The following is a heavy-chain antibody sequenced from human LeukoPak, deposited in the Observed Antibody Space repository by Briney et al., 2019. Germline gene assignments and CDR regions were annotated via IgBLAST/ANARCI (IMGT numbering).Heavy chain of an antibody. D-gene: IGHD3-22*01. CDR2: ISGSGGST. J-gene: IGHJ3*02. V-gene: IGHV3-23*01. Sequence: PGGSLRLSCAASGFTLSNHWMIWVRQAPGKGLEWVSAISGSGGSTYYADSVKGRFTISRDNSKNTLYLQMNSLRAEDTAVYYCAKISSRGSMIVVVITKAGDAFDIWGQGTMVTVSS. CDR1: GFTLSNHW. CDR3: AKISSRGSMIVVVITKAGDAFDI.